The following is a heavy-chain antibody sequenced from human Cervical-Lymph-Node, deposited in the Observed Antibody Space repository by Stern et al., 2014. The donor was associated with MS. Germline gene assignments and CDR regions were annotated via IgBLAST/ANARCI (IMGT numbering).Heavy chain of an antibody. Sequence: VQLVESGPGLVKPSQTLSLTCAVSGGSISSGEYYWSWIRQSPGKGLERLGYIHYSGTTYYNPSLKSRVIISVDTSKNQFSLKLSSVTAADTAVYYCSRDADAYSLVFGYWGRGTLVTVSS. CDR3: SRDADAYSLVFGY. CDR2: IHYSGTT. CDR1: GGSISSGEYY. V-gene: IGHV4-30-4*01. D-gene: IGHD5-24*01. J-gene: IGHJ4*02.